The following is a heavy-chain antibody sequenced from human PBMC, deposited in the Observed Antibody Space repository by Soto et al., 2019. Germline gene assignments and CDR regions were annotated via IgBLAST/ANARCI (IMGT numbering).Heavy chain of an antibody. CDR2: IDSSDNTI. CDR3: ARDGPAADFDH. CDR1: GFTFSGYE. J-gene: IGHJ4*02. D-gene: IGHD6-13*01. Sequence: EVQLVESGGGLAQPGGSLRLSCAASGFTFSGYEMNWVRQAPGKGLEWVSYIDSSDNTIDYADSVKGRFTISRDNAKNSLYLQMNSLRAEDTAIYYCARDGPAADFDHWGQGTQVTGSS. V-gene: IGHV3-48*03.